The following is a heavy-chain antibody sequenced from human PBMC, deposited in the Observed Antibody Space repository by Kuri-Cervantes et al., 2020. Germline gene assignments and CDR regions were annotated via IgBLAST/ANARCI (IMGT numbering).Heavy chain of an antibody. J-gene: IGHJ6*02. V-gene: IGHV3-30-3*01. CDR2: ISYDGSNK. CDR1: GFTFSSYA. CDR3: ARNPYYYYGMDV. Sequence: LSLTCAASGFTFSSYAMHWVRQAPGKGLEWVAVISYDGSNKYYADSVKGRFTISRDNSKNTLYLQMNSLRAEDTAVYYCARNPYYYYGMDVWGQGTTVTVSS.